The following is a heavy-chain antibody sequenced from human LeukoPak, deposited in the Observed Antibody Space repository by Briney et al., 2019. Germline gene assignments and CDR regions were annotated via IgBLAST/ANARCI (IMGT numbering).Heavy chain of an antibody. CDR1: GLRFTSYW. V-gene: IGHV3-48*03. CDR2: ISSSGSTI. D-gene: IGHD5-18*01. Sequence: GGSLRLSCAASGLRFTSYWMSWVRQAPGKGLEWVSYISSSGSTIYYADSVKGRFTISRDNAKNSLYLQMNSLRAEDTAVYYCARRGYSTYSMDVWGQGTTVTVSS. CDR3: ARRGYSTYSMDV. J-gene: IGHJ6*02.